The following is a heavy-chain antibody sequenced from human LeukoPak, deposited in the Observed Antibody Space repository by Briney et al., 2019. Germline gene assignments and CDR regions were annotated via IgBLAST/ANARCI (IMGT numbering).Heavy chain of an antibody. CDR2: ISYDGSGK. V-gene: IGHV3-30*03. CDR1: GFTFSSYG. CDR3: ARPQPEHYYGSGSFLSGFDP. Sequence: GRSLRLSCAASGFTFSSYGMHWVRQAPGKGLEWVAVISYDGSGKYYADSVKGRFTISRDNSKNTLYLQMNSLRAEDTAVYYCARPQPEHYYGSGSFLSGFDPWGQGTLVTVSS. D-gene: IGHD3-10*01. J-gene: IGHJ5*02.